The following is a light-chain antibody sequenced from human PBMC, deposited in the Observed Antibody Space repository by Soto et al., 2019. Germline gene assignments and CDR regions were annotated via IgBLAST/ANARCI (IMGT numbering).Light chain of an antibody. Sequence: EIVLTQSPGTLSLSPRERATLSCRASQSVSSSYLAWYQQKPGQAPRLLIYGASSRATGIPDRFSGSGSGTDFTLTIIRLDPEDFAVYYCQQYGSSPCTFGQGTKVEIK. J-gene: IGKJ1*01. CDR2: GAS. CDR3: QQYGSSPCT. V-gene: IGKV3-20*01. CDR1: QSVSSSY.